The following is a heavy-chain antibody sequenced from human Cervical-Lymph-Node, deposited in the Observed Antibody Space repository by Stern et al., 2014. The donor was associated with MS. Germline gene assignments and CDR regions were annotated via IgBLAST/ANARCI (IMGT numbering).Heavy chain of an antibody. D-gene: IGHD1-26*01. CDR3: ARGELKEGLVRGMDV. CDR2: IIPIFGTA. V-gene: IGHV1-69*01. J-gene: IGHJ6*02. Sequence: QVQLVEPGAEVKKPGSSVKVSCKASGGTFSSYAISWVRQAPGQGLEWMGGIIPIFGTANYAQKFQGSATITADESTSTAYMELSSLRSEDAAVYYCARGELKEGLVRGMDVWGQGTPVTVSS. CDR1: GGTFSSYA.